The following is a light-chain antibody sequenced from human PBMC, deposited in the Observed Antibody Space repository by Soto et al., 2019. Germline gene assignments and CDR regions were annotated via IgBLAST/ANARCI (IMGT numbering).Light chain of an antibody. V-gene: IGKV2-28*01. CDR2: LAS. CDR1: QSLMHSPGYVF. CDR3: MQVIKTPYT. J-gene: IGKJ2*01. Sequence: DIAMTQSPLSLPVTPGEAATISCRSSQSLMHSPGYVFLDWYVQKPGQSPQLLIFLASNRASGVPDRFSGTVSGTDFTLKISRVEAEDVGLYFCMQVIKTPYTFGQGTKLEIK.